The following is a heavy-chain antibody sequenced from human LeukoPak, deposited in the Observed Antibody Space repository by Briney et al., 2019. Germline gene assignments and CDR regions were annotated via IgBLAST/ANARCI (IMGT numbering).Heavy chain of an antibody. J-gene: IGHJ3*02. CDR2: IKQDGSEK. D-gene: IGHD4/OR15-4a*01. Sequence: GGSLRLSCAASRFTFSSYWMSWVRQAPGKGLEWVANIKQDGSEKYYVDSVRGRFTISRDNAKNSLYLQMNSLRAEDTAVYYCARGPHDYNAFDIWGQGTMVTVSS. V-gene: IGHV3-7*01. CDR3: ARGPHDYNAFDI. CDR1: RFTFSSYW.